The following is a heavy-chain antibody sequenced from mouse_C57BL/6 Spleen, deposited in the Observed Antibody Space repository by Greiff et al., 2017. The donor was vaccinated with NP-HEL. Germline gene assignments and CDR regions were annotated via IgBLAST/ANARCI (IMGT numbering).Heavy chain of an antibody. CDR3: ARSDYGSSYRAMDY. CDR1: GFTFTSYW. V-gene: IGHV1-53*01. Sequence: QVQLQQPGTELVKPGASVKLSCKASGFTFTSYWMHWVKQRPGQGLEWIGNINPSNGGTNYNEKFKSKATLTVDKSSSTAYMQLSSLTSEDAAVYDCARSDYGSSYRAMDYWGQGTSVTVSS. D-gene: IGHD1-1*01. CDR2: INPSNGGT. J-gene: IGHJ4*01.